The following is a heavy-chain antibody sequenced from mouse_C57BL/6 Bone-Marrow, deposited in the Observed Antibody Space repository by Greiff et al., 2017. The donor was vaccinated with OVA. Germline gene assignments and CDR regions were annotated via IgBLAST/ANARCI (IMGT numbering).Heavy chain of an antibody. CDR2: IYPGNSDT. CDR1: GYTFTSYW. Sequence: VTLKESGTVLARPGASVKMSCKTSGYTFTSYWMHWVKQRPGQGLEWIGAIYPGNSDTSYNQKFKGKAKLTAVTSASTAYMELSSLTNEDSAVYYCTKPAYYSNYFDYWGQGTTLTVSS. V-gene: IGHV1-5*01. D-gene: IGHD2-5*01. J-gene: IGHJ2*01. CDR3: TKPAYYSNYFDY.